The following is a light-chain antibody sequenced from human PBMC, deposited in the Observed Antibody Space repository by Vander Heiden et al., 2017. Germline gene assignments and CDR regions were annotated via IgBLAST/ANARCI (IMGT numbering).Light chain of an antibody. CDR1: QRIGSY. CDR2: GAS. Sequence: DIQMTQSRSYLSASVGDRITITCRASQRIGSYLNWYQQKSGKAPKRLIYGASRLQSGVPSRFSGSGSGTEFTLTISRLRPEDFGSYVCQQGDSSPHTIGQGTNLEIK. CDR3: QQGDSSPHT. V-gene: IGKV1-39*01. J-gene: IGKJ2*01.